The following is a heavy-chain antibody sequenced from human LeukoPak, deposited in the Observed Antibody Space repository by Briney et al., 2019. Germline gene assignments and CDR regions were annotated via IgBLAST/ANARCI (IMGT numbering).Heavy chain of an antibody. J-gene: IGHJ4*02. V-gene: IGHV3-30*03. CDR2: VSYDGNTN. CDR3: VRDGWPGAPDYFDD. D-gene: IGHD7-27*01. Sequence: QPGRSLRLSCAAPGFSLSSNEMHWVPQAPGKGLEWVAVVSYDGNTNPYTDSVKGRFTISRDTSKNTLYLQMTTLGTEDTAIYYCVRDGWPGAPDYFDDWGQGALVAVSS. CDR1: GFSLSSNE.